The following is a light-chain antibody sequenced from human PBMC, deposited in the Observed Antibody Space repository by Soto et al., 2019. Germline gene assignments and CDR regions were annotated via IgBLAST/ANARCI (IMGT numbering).Light chain of an antibody. CDR1: SSDVGSYNL. CDR3: YSYAGENSYV. J-gene: IGLJ1*01. Sequence: QSVLTQPASVSASPGQSITIPCTGTSSDVGSYNLVSWFQQHPGKVPKLLIYEGTKRPSGLSDRFSGSKSGNTASLTISGLQAEDEADYYCYSYAGENSYVFGTGTKLTVL. V-gene: IGLV2-23*01. CDR2: EGT.